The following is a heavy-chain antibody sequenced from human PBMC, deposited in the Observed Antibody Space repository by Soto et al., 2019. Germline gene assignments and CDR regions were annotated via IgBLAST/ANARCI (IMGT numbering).Heavy chain of an antibody. V-gene: IGHV3-7*03. CDR2: IKEDGSDK. Sequence: GGSLRLSCVASGFTFSNSFLSWVRQAPGKGLEWVATIKEDGSDKYYMQSVKGRFTISRDNAKNSLYLQVNSLRAEDTAVYYCARSRFRGMDVWGQGTTVTVSS. D-gene: IGHD3-10*01. CDR3: ARSRFRGMDV. CDR1: GFTFSNSF. J-gene: IGHJ6*02.